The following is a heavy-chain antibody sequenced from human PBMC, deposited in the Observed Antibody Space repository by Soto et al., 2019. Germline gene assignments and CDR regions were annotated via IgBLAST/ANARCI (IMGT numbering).Heavy chain of an antibody. D-gene: IGHD6-13*01. CDR2: INPNSGGT. Sequence: GASVKVSCKASGYTFTSYGISWVRQAPGQRLEWMGWINPNSGGTNYAQKFQGWVTMTRDTSISTAYMELSRLRSDDTAVYYCASPLYSSSWSDAFDIWGQGTMVTVSS. V-gene: IGHV1-2*04. J-gene: IGHJ3*02. CDR1: GYTFTSYG. CDR3: ASPLYSSSWSDAFDI.